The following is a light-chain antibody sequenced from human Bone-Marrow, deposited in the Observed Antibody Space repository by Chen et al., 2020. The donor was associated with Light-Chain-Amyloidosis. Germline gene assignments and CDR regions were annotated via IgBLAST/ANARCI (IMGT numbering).Light chain of an antibody. J-gene: IGLJ3*02. CDR1: EIAKTA. V-gene: IGLV3-21*02. CDR2: NDK. Sequence: SYVLPQTSSISVAPGEPAKISSGGIEIAKTAVHWSQQKPGQAPILILYNDKDRPAGIPERFSGSNSCNTATLTISRVAAGDEADYYCQVWESSSHPWVFGGGTTLTVL. CDR3: QVWESSSHPWV.